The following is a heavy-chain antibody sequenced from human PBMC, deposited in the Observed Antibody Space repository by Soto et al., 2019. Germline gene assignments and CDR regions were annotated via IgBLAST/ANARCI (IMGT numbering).Heavy chain of an antibody. V-gene: IGHV4-39*01. CDR1: GGSISSGDYY. Sequence: SETLSLTCTVSGGSISSGDYYWSWIRQPPGKGLEWIGNIYYSGTTNYNPSLNSRVTVSVDTSKNQFSLKVTSVTAADTAVYYCARLHGYCISSSCHGHYAMDVWGQGTTVTVSS. CDR2: IYYSGTT. J-gene: IGHJ6*02. D-gene: IGHD2-2*01. CDR3: ARLHGYCISSSCHGHYAMDV.